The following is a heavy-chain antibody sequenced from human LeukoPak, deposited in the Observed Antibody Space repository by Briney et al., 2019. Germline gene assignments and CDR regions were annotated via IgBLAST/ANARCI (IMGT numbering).Heavy chain of an antibody. CDR2: FHPSGGAK. J-gene: IGHJ4*02. D-gene: IGHD3-22*01. CDR3: ARGRESSGYQEYYLDH. Sequence: ASVKVSCKASGYTSSTCYLNWVRQAPGQGLEWMGIFHPSGGAKSYAQKFQDRITITSDTATSTMSMELSSLSSEDTAVYYCARGRESSGYQEYYLDHWSRGTLVTVSS. CDR1: GYTSSTCY. V-gene: IGHV1-46*01.